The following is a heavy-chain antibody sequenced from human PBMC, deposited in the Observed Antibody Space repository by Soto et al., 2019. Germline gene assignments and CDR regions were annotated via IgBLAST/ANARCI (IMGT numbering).Heavy chain of an antibody. CDR1: GGTISSSSHY. Sequence: PSETLSLTFTVSGGTISSSSHYWGWIRQPPGKGLEWIGSIYYSGSTYYNPSLKSRVTISVDTSKNQFSLKLSSVTAADTAVYYCARQSAAGYSTTPPEYKWFDPWSQGTLVNAS. D-gene: IGHD6-13*01. V-gene: IGHV4-39*01. J-gene: IGHJ5*02. CDR2: IYYSGST. CDR3: ARQSAAGYSTTPPEYKWFDP.